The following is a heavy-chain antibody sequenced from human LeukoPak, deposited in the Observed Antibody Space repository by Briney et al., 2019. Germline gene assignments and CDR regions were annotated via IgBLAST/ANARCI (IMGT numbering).Heavy chain of an antibody. V-gene: IGHV3-30*02. D-gene: IGHD2-2*02. J-gene: IGHJ4*02. Sequence: PGRSLRLSCAASGFTFSSYGIHWVRQAPGKGLEWVAFIRCDGSNKYYADSVKGRFTTSRDNSKNTLYLQMNSLRAEDTAVYYCAGRYCSSTSCYSDYWGQGTLVTVSS. CDR1: GFTFSSYG. CDR3: AGRYCSSTSCYSDY. CDR2: IRCDGSNK.